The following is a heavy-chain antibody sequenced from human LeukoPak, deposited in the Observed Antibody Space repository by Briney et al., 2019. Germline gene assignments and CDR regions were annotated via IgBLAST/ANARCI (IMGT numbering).Heavy chain of an antibody. Sequence: PSGTLSLTCAVSGGFISSSNWWSWVRQPPGKGLEWIGEIYHSGSTNYNPSLKSRVTISVGKSKNQFSLKLSSVTAADTAVYYCARMFPSSSTDKDYWGQGTLVTVSS. CDR3: ARMFPSSSTDKDY. J-gene: IGHJ4*02. D-gene: IGHD4-11*01. CDR1: GGFISSSNW. CDR2: IYHSGST. V-gene: IGHV4-4*02.